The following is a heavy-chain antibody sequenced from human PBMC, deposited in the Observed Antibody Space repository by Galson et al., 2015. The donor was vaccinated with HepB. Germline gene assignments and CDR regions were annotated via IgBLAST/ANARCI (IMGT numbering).Heavy chain of an antibody. Sequence: SLRLSCAASGFTFSSYGMHWVRQAPGKGLEWVAFIRYDGSNKYYADSVKGRFTISRDNSKNTLYLQMNSLRAEDTAVYYCAKDIVGWLPKEYFQHRGQGTLVTVSS. CDR1: GFTFSSYG. CDR3: AKDIVGWLPKEYFQH. CDR2: IRYDGSNK. D-gene: IGHD3/OR15-3a*01. J-gene: IGHJ1*01. V-gene: IGHV3-30*02.